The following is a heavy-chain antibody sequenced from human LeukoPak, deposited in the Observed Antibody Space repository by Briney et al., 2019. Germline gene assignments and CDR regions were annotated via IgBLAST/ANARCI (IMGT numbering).Heavy chain of an antibody. J-gene: IGHJ4*02. V-gene: IGHV3-30*18. CDR3: AKLGYSYGGGRGPYFDY. CDR1: GFTFSSYG. Sequence: PGGSLRLSCAASGFTFSSYGMHWVRQAPGKGLEWLAVISYDGSNKYYAESVKGRFTISRDNSKNTLYLKMNSLRAEDTAVYYCAKLGYSYGGGRGPYFDYWGQGTLVTVSS. D-gene: IGHD5-18*01. CDR2: ISYDGSNK.